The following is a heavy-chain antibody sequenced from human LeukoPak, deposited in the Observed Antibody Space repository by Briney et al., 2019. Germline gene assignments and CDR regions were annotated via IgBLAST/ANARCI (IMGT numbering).Heavy chain of an antibody. V-gene: IGHV4-34*01. CDR2: INHSGST. J-gene: IGHJ5*02. D-gene: IGHD3-10*01. CDR1: GGSFSGYY. CDR3: ARGRRPLELLWFGELLGWFDP. Sequence: SETLSLTCAVYGGSFSGYYWSWIRQPPGKGLEWIGEINHSGSTNYNPSLKSRVTISVDTSKNQFSLKLSSVTAADTAVYYCARGRRPLELLWFGELLGWFDPWGQGTLVTVSS.